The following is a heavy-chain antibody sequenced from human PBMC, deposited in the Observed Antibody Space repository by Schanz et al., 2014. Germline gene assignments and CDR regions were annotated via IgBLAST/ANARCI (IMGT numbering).Heavy chain of an antibody. Sequence: QVQLVDSGGGLVKPGGSLRLSCAASGFTFSDYYMAWIRQAPGKGLEWLSYISRDGTTSYYADSVKGRFTISRDNSKNMVFLQMTSLRAEDTAVYYCAKEKGGHSGYDLVSWGQGTLLIVSS. V-gene: IGHV3-11*04. CDR2: ISRDGTTS. J-gene: IGHJ5*02. D-gene: IGHD5-12*01. CDR3: AKEKGGHSGYDLVS. CDR1: GFTFSDYY.